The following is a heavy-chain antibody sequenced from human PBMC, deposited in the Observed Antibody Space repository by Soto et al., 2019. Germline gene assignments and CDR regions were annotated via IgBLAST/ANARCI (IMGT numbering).Heavy chain of an antibody. V-gene: IGHV5-51*01. Sequence: GESLKISCQGSGYSFTNYWVGWVRQIPGRGLEWMGIIHPGDSDTRYSPFFQGQVTISADKSISTAYLQWSSLKASDTAMYYCARRRLERPDWFDPWGQGTLVTVSS. CDR3: ARRRLERPDWFDP. D-gene: IGHD1-1*01. CDR1: GYSFTNYW. CDR2: IHPGDSDT. J-gene: IGHJ5*02.